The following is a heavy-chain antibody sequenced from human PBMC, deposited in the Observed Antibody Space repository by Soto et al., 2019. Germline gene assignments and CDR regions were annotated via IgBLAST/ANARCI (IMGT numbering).Heavy chain of an antibody. D-gene: IGHD1-1*01. J-gene: IGHJ4*02. CDR1: GYTFTNYW. V-gene: IGHV5-51*06. Sequence: GESLKISCTASGYTFTNYWIGWVRQMPGKGLEWMGIIYPDDSDTRYRPSFQGHVTISVDKSVNTAYLQWTRLKSLDTAMYYCTSFSGSRHDSFDHWGKGTLVTVSS. CDR2: IYPDDSDT. CDR3: TSFSGSRHDSFDH.